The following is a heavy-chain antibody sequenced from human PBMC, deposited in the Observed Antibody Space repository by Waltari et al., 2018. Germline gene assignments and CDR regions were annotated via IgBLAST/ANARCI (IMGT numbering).Heavy chain of an antibody. D-gene: IGHD1-1*01. CDR3: ARCGRGERRCAFDI. CDR1: GYTFTSYA. CDR2: INAGNGNT. J-gene: IGHJ3*02. V-gene: IGHV1-3*03. Sequence: QVQLVQSGAEVKKPGASVKVSCKASGYTFTSYAMYWVRQAPGQRLEWMGWINAGNGNTKYSQECQGRVTITRDTSASTAYMELSSLRSEDMAVYYCARCGRGERRCAFDIWGQGTMVTVSS.